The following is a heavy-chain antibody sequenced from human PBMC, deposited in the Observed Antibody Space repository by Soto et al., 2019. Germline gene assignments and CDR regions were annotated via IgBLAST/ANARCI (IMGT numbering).Heavy chain of an antibody. V-gene: IGHV3-23*01. CDR2: ISGSGGST. D-gene: IGHD2-2*01. CDR1: GFTFSSYA. CDR3: AKALGYCSSASCHYYYYGMDV. J-gene: IGHJ6*02. Sequence: GGSLRLSCAASGFTFSSYAMSWVRQAPGKGLEWVSAISGSGGSTYYADSVKGRFTISRDNSKNTLYLQMNSLRAEDTAVYYCAKALGYCSSASCHYYYYGMDVWGQGTTVTVSS.